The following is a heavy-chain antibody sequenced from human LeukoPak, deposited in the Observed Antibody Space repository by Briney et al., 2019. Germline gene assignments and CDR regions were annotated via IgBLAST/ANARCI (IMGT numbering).Heavy chain of an antibody. Sequence: SETLSLTCTVSGYSISSGYCWGWIRQPPGKGLEWIGSTYNSGSTYYNPSLKSRVTISVDTSKNQFSLKLRSVTAADTAMYYCARAYSSSWYYNWFDPWGQGTLVTVSS. J-gene: IGHJ5*02. V-gene: IGHV4-38-2*02. CDR3: ARAYSSSWYYNWFDP. CDR1: GYSISSGYC. D-gene: IGHD6-13*01. CDR2: TYNSGST.